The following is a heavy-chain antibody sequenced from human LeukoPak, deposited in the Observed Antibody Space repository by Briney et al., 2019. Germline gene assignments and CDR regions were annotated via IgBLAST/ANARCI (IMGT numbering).Heavy chain of an antibody. CDR2: ISGSGGST. V-gene: IGHV3-23*01. J-gene: IGHJ6*04. CDR3: AKDSRVLLWFGVSGV. CDR1: GFTFSCYA. Sequence: GGSLRLSCAASGFTFSCYAMSWVRQAPGKGLEWVSAISGSGGSTYYADSVKGRFTISRDNSKNTLYLQMNSLRAEDTAVYYCAKDSRVLLWFGVSGVWGKGTTVTVSS. D-gene: IGHD3-10*01.